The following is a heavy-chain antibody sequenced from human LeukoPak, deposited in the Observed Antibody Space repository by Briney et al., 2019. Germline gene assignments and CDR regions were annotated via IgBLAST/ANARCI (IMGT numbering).Heavy chain of an antibody. CDR2: IYYSGST. CDR3: ASLRGYSSYYYMDV. J-gene: IGHJ6*03. V-gene: IGHV4-59*01. CDR1: GGSISSYY. Sequence: SETLSITCTVSGGSISSYYWSWIRQPPGKGLEWIGYIYYSGSTNYNPSLKSRVTISVDTSKNQFSLKLSSVTAADTAVYYCASLRGYSSYYYMDVWGKGTTVTVSS. D-gene: IGHD5-18*01.